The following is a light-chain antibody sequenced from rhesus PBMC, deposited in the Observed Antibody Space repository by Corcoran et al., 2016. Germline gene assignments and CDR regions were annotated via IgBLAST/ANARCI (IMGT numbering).Light chain of an antibody. Sequence: DIQMTQSPSSVSASVGDRVTISCRASQDINSYLAWYQQKPGKAPKLQIYYITTLESGVPSRFRCSGSGTEFTLTIIVLQPEDFATYYCQQYDSFPFPFGPGTKLDI. J-gene: IGKJ3*01. CDR3: QQYDSFPFP. CDR1: QDINSY. V-gene: IGKV1-37*01. CDR2: YIT.